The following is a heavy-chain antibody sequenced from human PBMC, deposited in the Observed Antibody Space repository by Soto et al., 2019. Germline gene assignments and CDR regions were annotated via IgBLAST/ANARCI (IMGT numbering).Heavy chain of an antibody. Sequence: EVQLLESGGGLVQPGWSLRLSCAVSGFTFSNYAMTWVRQAPGKGLEWVSIMSGNGGRIVYADSVKGRFTISRDNSKNTRYLQMNSLRLEDTAVYYCVKDPVSGGSGGAWFDYWVQGSLVTVSS. V-gene: IGHV3-23*01. CDR3: VKDPVSGGSGGAWFDY. J-gene: IGHJ4*02. D-gene: IGHD2-21*02. CDR2: MSGNGGRI. CDR1: GFTFSNYA.